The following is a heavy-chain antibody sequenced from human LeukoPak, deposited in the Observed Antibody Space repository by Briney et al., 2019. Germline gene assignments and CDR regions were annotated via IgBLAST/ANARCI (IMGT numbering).Heavy chain of an antibody. J-gene: IGHJ4*02. D-gene: IGHD3-16*02. V-gene: IGHV3-66*01. Sequence: PGGSLRLSCAASGFTVSSNFMSWVRQAPGKGLEWVSVIYSGGSTYYADSVKGRFIISRDNSKNTLYLQMNSLRVEDTAVYYCARDLSPFDYWGQGTLVTVSS. CDR1: GFTVSSNF. CDR3: ARDLSPFDY. CDR2: IYSGGST.